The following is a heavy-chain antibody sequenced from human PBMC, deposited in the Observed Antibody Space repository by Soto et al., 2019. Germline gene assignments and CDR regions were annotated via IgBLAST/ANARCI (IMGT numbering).Heavy chain of an antibody. Sequence: QVQVVESGGGVVQPGRSLRLSCATSGFTFSNYGMHWVRQAPGKGLEWVAVIWHDGKNKYYADSVKGRFTISRDNSKNTLFMQMDSLRAGDTAVYHGARDHGSGEAIDYWGQGTLVTVSS. V-gene: IGHV3-33*01. CDR3: ARDHGSGEAIDY. J-gene: IGHJ4*02. CDR2: IWHDGKNK. D-gene: IGHD1-26*01. CDR1: GFTFSNYG.